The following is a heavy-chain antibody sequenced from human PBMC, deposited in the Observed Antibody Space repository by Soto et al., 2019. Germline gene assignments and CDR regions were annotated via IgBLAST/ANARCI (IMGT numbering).Heavy chain of an antibody. V-gene: IGHV4-59*01. CDR1: GGSLIDDY. Sequence: QVQLQESGPGLVKPLETVSLTCTVSGGSLIDDYWNWIRQPPGKGLEWIGYVYYSGSTNYNPSPKSRVTFSVNRSQNQFSLKLSSVTAADTAVYYCARGNDWKSSTFDIWGHGTMVSVSS. J-gene: IGHJ3*02. CDR2: VYYSGST. CDR3: ARGNDWKSSTFDI. D-gene: IGHD2-21*01.